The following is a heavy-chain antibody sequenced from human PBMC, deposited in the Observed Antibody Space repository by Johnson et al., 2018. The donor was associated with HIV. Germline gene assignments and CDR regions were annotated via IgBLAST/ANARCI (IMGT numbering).Heavy chain of an antibody. CDR3: AKWWFRELLPNAFEL. CDR1: GFTFSSYA. J-gene: IGHJ3*01. Sequence: QVQLVESGGGLVKPGGSLRLSCAASGFTFSSYAMHWVRQAPGKGLEWVAVIWYDGSNKYYADSVKGRFTISRDNSKNTLYLQMNSLRAEDTAVYYCAKWWFRELLPNAFELWGQGTMVTVSS. CDR2: IWYDGSNK. V-gene: IGHV3-30*14. D-gene: IGHD3-10*01.